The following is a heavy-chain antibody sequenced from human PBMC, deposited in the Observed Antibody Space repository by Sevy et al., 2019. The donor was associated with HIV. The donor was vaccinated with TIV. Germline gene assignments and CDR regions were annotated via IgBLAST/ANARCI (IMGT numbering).Heavy chain of an antibody. J-gene: IGHJ4*02. CDR1: GFTFGDYC. Sequence: SLRLSCTASGFTFGDYCMSWVRQAPGKGLEWVAFLKSDVYGGTVDDAASVRGRFVISRDDSKTIAYLQMNDLKAEDTGVCYCTRWKAAQSIFDYWGQGALVTVSS. CDR3: TRWKAAQSIFDY. D-gene: IGHD6-13*01. CDR2: LKSDVYGGTV. V-gene: IGHV3-49*04.